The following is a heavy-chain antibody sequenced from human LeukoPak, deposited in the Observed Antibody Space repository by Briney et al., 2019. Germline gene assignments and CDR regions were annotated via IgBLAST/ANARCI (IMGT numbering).Heavy chain of an antibody. V-gene: IGHV1-69*13. Sequence: SVKVSCKASGGTFSSYAISWVRQAPGQGLEWMGGIIPIFGTTNYAQRFQGRVTITADESTSTAYMELNSLRSEDTAVYYCARGGEGAYDFPYWGQGTLVTVSS. CDR3: ARGGEGAYDFPY. CDR1: GGTFSSYA. J-gene: IGHJ4*02. CDR2: IIPIFGTT. D-gene: IGHD5-12*01.